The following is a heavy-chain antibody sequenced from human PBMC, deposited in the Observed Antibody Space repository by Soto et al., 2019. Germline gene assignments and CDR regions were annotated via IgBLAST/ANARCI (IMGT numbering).Heavy chain of an antibody. CDR3: SVDFDDLQEASF. J-gene: IGHJ4*02. Sequence: QVQLVQSGAEVKKPGASVKVSCRASGYTFTRYSLHWVRQAPGQGLEWMGWINPHTGGTRFAQKFEGRVTLTSDTSVRTVYMELSRLRSDDTAVFYCSVDFDDLQEASFWGQGTLVTVTS. CDR1: GYTFTRYS. D-gene: IGHD1-1*01. V-gene: IGHV1-2*02. CDR2: INPHTGGT.